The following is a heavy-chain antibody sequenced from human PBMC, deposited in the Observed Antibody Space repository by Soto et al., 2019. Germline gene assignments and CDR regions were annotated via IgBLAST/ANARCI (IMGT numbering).Heavy chain of an antibody. CDR1: GFTFSSYS. D-gene: IGHD3-10*01. Sequence: EVQLVESGGGLVKPGGSLRLSCAASGFTFSSYSMNWVRQAPGKGLEWVSSISSSSSYIYYADSVKGRFTISRDNAKNSLYLQMNSLRAEDTAVYYCARVGLLWFGDTPPPWGQGTLVTVSS. CDR3: ARVGLLWFGDTPPP. CDR2: ISSSSSYI. V-gene: IGHV3-21*01. J-gene: IGHJ5*02.